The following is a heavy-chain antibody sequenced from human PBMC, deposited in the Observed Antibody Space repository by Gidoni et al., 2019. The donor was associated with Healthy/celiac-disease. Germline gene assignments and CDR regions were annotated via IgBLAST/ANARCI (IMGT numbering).Heavy chain of an antibody. J-gene: IGHJ6*02. CDR1: GFTFRSYW. Sequence: EVQQVESGGGLVQPGGSLRLSCAASGFTFRSYWMSWVRQAPGKGLEWVANIKQDGSEKYYVDSVKGRFTISRDNAKNLLYLQMNSLRAEDTAVYYCARESRVLEWLYYYYYGMDVWGQGTTVTVSS. CDR3: ARESRVLEWLYYYYYGMDV. CDR2: IKQDGSEK. V-gene: IGHV3-7*01. D-gene: IGHD3-3*01.